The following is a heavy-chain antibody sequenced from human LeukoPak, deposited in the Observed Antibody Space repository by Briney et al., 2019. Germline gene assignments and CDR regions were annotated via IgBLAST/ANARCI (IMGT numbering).Heavy chain of an antibody. D-gene: IGHD2-15*01. CDR1: GGSFSGYY. V-gene: IGHV4-34*01. J-gene: IGHJ6*02. Sequence: PSETLSLTCAVYGGSFSGYYWSWIRQPPGKGLEWIGEINHSGSTNYNPSLKSRVTISVDTSKNQFSLKLSSVTAADTAVYYCARGLGYCSGGSCRRRDYYYGMDVWGQGTTVTVSS. CDR2: INHSGST. CDR3: ARGLGYCSGGSCRRRDYYYGMDV.